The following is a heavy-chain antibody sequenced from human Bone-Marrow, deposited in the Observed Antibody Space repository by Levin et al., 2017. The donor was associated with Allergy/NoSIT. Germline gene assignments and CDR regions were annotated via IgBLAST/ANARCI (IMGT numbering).Heavy chain of an antibody. J-gene: IGHJ4*02. Sequence: PGGSLRLSCVASGFTFSSYWMTWVRHVPGKGLEWVANIMQDGTVKYYVDSLRGRFTISRDNAKNSLYLEMNNLRVEDTALYYCARDTGLRSIDYWGQGTLVTVSS. CDR1: GFTFSSYW. V-gene: IGHV3-7*01. CDR3: ARDTGLRSIDY. CDR2: IMQDGTVK. D-gene: IGHD4-17*01.